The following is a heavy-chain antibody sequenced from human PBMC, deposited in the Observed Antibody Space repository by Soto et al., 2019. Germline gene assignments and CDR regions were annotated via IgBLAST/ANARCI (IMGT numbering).Heavy chain of an antibody. CDR1: GGSFSGYY. D-gene: IGHD1-1*01. J-gene: IGHJ3*02. CDR2: INHSGST. Sequence: GGSFSGYYWIWIRQPPGKGLEWIGEINHSGSTNYNPSLKSRVTISVDTSKNQFSLKLSSVTAADTAVYYCARAPGEMEDAFDIWGQGTMVTVSS. V-gene: IGHV4-34*01. CDR3: ARAPGEMEDAFDI.